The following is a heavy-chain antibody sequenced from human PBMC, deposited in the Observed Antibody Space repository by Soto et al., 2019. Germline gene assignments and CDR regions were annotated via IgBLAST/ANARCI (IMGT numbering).Heavy chain of an antibody. V-gene: IGHV3-11*06. CDR1: GFTFGNSY. J-gene: IGHJ5*02. D-gene: IGHD2-15*01. CDR2: ISPGSRYP. CDR3: VRGGGGGLFDP. Sequence: PGGSLRLSCAGSGFTFGNSYMSWIRQAPGKGLEWLSYISPGSRYPAYADSVKGRFTISRDNAKRSLYLQMMSLTAEDTAIYYCVRGGGGGLFDPWGQGTMVTVSS.